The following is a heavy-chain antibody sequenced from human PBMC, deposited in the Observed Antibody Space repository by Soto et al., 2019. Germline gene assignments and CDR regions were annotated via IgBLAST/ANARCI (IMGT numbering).Heavy chain of an antibody. CDR3: ARDEGCSGGSCLLVYNWFDP. CDR1: GFTFSSYA. V-gene: IGHV3-30-3*01. J-gene: IGHJ5*02. D-gene: IGHD2-15*01. CDR2: ISYDGSNK. Sequence: LRLSCAASGFTFSSYAMHWVRQAPGKGLEWVAVISYDGSNKYYADSVKGRFTISRDNSKNTLYLQMNSLRAEDTAVYYCARDEGCSGGSCLLVYNWFDPWGQGTLVTVSS.